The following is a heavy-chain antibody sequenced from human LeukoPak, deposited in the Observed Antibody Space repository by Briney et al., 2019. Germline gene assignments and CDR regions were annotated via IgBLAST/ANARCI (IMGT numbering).Heavy chain of an antibody. V-gene: IGHV1-46*01. Sequence: ASVKVSCKASADTFSTYLMHWARQAPGQGLDWMGMIDPSGGNTDYAQKFHGRVTMTRDTSTSTVYMELSSLRSEDTAVYYCARDLGLRGVTNWFDPWGQGTLVTVSS. J-gene: IGHJ5*02. D-gene: IGHD3-10*01. CDR2: IDPSGGNT. CDR3: ARDLGLRGVTNWFDP. CDR1: ADTFSTYL.